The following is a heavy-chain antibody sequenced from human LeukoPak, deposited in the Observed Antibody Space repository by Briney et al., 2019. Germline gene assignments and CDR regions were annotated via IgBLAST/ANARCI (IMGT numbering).Heavy chain of an antibody. Sequence: SVKVSCKASGGTFSSYAISWVRQAPGQGLEWMGGIIPIFGTANYAQKFQGRVTITTDESTSTAYMELSSLRSEDTAVYYCARVAGPDFAYDSSGYPTDWFDPWGQGTLVTVSS. CDR1: GGTFSSYA. CDR3: ARVAGPDFAYDSSGYPTDWFDP. D-gene: IGHD3-22*01. J-gene: IGHJ5*02. V-gene: IGHV1-69*05. CDR2: IIPIFGTA.